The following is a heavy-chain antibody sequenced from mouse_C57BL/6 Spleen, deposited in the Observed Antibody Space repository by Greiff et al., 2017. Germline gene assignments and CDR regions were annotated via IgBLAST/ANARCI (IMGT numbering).Heavy chain of an antibody. CDR2: IYPGSGST. V-gene: IGHV1-55*01. J-gene: IGHJ2*01. CDR3: ARKGVYSNYLYHFDY. CDR1: GYTFTSYW. D-gene: IGHD2-5*01. Sequence: QVQLQQPGAELVKPGASVKMSCKASGYTFTSYWITWVKQRPGQGLEWIGDIYPGSGSTNYNEKFKSKATLTVDTSSSTAYMQLSSLTSEDSAVYYCARKGVYSNYLYHFDYWGQGTTLTVSS.